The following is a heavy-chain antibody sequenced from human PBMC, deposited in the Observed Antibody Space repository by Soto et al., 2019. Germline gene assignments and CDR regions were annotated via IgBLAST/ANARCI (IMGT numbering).Heavy chain of an antibody. D-gene: IGHD5-12*01. J-gene: IGHJ5*02. CDR2: INPNSSGT. Sequence: GASVKVSCKASGYTFTGYYMHWVRQAPGQGLEWMGWINPNSSGTNYAQKFQGRVTMTRDTSISTAYMELSRLRSDDTAVYYCARDGRRVEMATINWFDPWGQGTLVTVSS. V-gene: IGHV1-2*02. CDR3: ARDGRRVEMATINWFDP. CDR1: GYTFTGYY.